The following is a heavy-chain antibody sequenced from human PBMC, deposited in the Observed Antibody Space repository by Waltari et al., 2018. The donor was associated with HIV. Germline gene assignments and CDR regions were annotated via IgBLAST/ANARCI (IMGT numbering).Heavy chain of an antibody. V-gene: IGHV4-34*02. D-gene: IGHD6-19*01. CDR2: NNHSGTT. CDR1: GGSFSNYY. CDR3: ARHRFTRGNSAWYFLY. Sequence: QVRLQQWGAGLLKPSETLSLTCAVYGGSFSNYYWTWIRQTPEKGLEWIGENNHSGTTDYNPSLKSRLTMSIDTSKNQFSLKWNSVTAADTAVYYCARHRFTRGNSAWYFLYWGQGTHVTVSS. J-gene: IGHJ4*02.